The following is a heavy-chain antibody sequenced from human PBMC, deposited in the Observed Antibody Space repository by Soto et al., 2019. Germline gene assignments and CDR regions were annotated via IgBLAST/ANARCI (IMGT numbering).Heavy chain of an antibody. Sequence: VQLVQSGAEVKKPGSSVKVSCKASGGTFSSYAISWVRQAPGQGLEWMGGIIPIFGTANYAQKFQGRVTITADEYTSTAYMELSSLRYEDTAVYYCARSPGGYYDSSGYFAYWGQGTLVTVSS. CDR2: IIPIFGTA. J-gene: IGHJ4*02. CDR3: ARSPGGYYDSSGYFAY. V-gene: IGHV1-69*01. CDR1: GGTFSSYA. D-gene: IGHD3-22*01.